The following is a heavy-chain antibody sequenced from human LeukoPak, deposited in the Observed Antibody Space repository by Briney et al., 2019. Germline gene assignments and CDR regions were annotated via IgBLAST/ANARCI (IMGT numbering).Heavy chain of an antibody. CDR3: ARGVGATTRSMYYFDY. V-gene: IGHV4-31*03. J-gene: IGHJ4*02. CDR2: IYYSGST. CDR1: GGSISSGGYY. Sequence: PSETLSLTCTVSGGSISSGGYYWSWIRQHPGKGLEWIGYIYYSGSTYYNPSLKSRVTISVDTSKNQFSLKLSSVTAADTAVYYCARGVGATTRSMYYFDYWGQGTLVTVSS. D-gene: IGHD1-26*01.